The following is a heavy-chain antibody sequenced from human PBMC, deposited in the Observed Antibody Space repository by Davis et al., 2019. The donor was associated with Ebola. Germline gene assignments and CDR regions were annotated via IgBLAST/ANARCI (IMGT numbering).Heavy chain of an antibody. CDR3: ARHEDSVMIDY. D-gene: IGHD3-16*01. Sequence: GESLKISCKGSGYSFTNYWIVWVRQMSGKGLECMGIIFPGDSDTRYSPSFQGQVTISADKSISTAYLQWSSLKASDTAMYYCARHEDSVMIDYWGQGTLVTVSS. J-gene: IGHJ4*02. CDR1: GYSFTNYW. V-gene: IGHV5-51*01. CDR2: IFPGDSDT.